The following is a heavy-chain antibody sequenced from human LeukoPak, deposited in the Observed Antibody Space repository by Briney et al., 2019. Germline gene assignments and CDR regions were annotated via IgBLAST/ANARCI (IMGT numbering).Heavy chain of an antibody. Sequence: KPSETLSLTCTVSGGSISGYYWSWIRQPPGKGLEWIGYIYYSGSTNYNPSLKSRVTISVDTPKNQFSLKLSSVTAADTAVYYCARGEYVLRLLDVWGKGTTVTVSS. CDR3: ARGEYVLRLLDV. V-gene: IGHV4-59*01. CDR1: GGSISGYY. J-gene: IGHJ6*04. CDR2: IYYSGST. D-gene: IGHD3-3*01.